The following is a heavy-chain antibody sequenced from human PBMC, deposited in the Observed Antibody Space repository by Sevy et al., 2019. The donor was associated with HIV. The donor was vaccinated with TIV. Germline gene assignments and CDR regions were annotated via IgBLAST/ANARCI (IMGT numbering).Heavy chain of an antibody. CDR3: ARARITGTNDAFDI. J-gene: IGHJ3*02. D-gene: IGHD1-20*01. CDR1: GGSISSYY. V-gene: IGHV4-59*01. Sequence: SETLSLTCTVSGGSISSYYWSWIRQPPGKGLEWIGYIYYSGSTNYNPSLKSRVTISVDTSKNQLSLKLSSVTAADTAVYYCARARITGTNDAFDIWGQGTMVTVSS. CDR2: IYYSGST.